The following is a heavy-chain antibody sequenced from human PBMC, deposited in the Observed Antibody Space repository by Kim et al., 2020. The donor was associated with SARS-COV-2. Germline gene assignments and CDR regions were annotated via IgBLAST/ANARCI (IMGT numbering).Heavy chain of an antibody. Sequence: TYSAESVTGRFTISRDNSKNTLDLQMNSLRAEDTAVYSCARDVRGTRAFDVWGQGTLVAVSS. CDR3: ARDVRGTRAFDV. D-gene: IGHD1-1*01. J-gene: IGHJ3*01. CDR2: T. V-gene: IGHV3-23*01.